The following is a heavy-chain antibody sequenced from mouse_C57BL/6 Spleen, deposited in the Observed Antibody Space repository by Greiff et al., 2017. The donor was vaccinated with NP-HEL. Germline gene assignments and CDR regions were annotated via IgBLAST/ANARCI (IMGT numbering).Heavy chain of an antibody. J-gene: IGHJ4*01. D-gene: IGHD2-1*01. V-gene: IGHV3-6*01. Sequence: EVQLQESGPGLVKPSQSLSLTCSVSVYSITSGYYWNWIRQFPGNQLEWIGYISYDGSNNYNPSLKNLISITPDTSKNQFFLKLNSVTTEDTATYYCARGDGNWMDYWGQGTSVTVSS. CDR2: ISYDGSN. CDR1: VYSITSGYY. CDR3: ARGDGNWMDY.